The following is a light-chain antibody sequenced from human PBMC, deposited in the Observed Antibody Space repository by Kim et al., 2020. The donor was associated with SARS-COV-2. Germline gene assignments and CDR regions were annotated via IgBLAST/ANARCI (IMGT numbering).Light chain of an antibody. CDR2: SNN. V-gene: IGLV1-44*01. CDR1: TSNIGGNT. J-gene: IGLJ3*02. CDR3: AAWDASLSGWV. Sequence: QSVLTQPPSASGTPGQSVTISCSGSTSNIGGNTVNWYQQLPGTAPKLLIYSNNQWPSGVPDRFSGSKSGTSASLAISGLQSEDEADFYCAAWDASLSGWVFGGGTQLTVL.